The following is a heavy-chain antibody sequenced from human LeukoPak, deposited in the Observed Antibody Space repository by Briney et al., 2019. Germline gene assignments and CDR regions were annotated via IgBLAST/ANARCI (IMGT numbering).Heavy chain of an antibody. V-gene: IGHV4-39*01. CDR1: GGSISSSSYY. Sequence: PSETLSLTCTVSGGSISSSSYYWGWIRQPPGKGLEWIGSIYYSGSTYYNPSLKSRVTISVDTSKNQFSLKLNSVTAADTAVYYCVSPSSWAPGNWFDPWGQGTLVTVSS. J-gene: IGHJ5*02. CDR2: IYYSGST. CDR3: VSPSSWAPGNWFDP. D-gene: IGHD6-13*01.